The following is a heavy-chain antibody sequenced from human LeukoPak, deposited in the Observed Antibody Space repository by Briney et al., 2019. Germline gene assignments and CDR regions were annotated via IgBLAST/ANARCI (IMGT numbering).Heavy chain of an antibody. D-gene: IGHD3-22*01. V-gene: IGHV3-48*03. CDR2: ISSSGSTI. J-gene: IGHJ4*02. Sequence: GGSLRLSCADSGFTFSSYEMNWVRQAPGKGLEWVSYISSSGSTIYYADSVKGRFTISRDNAKNSLYLQMNSLRAEDTAVYYCARDEYYYDSSSGGYFDYWGQGTLVTVSS. CDR3: ARDEYYYDSSSGGYFDY. CDR1: GFTFSSYE.